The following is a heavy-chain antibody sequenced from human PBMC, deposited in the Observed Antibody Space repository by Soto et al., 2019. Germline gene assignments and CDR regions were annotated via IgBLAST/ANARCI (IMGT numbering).Heavy chain of an antibody. CDR3: ARGRPGAMVRGVIIAEGLDP. V-gene: IGHV4-34*01. D-gene: IGHD3-10*01. CDR2: ISHSGST. J-gene: IGHJ5*02. CDR1: GGSFSGYD. Sequence: WESLSLTCAASGGSFSGYDWSWIRQPPGKGLEWIGEISHSGSTNYNPSLKSRVTISVDTSKNKFSQKLSSVTAADTAVYYCARGRPGAMVRGVIIAEGLDPWGQGTLVTVSS.